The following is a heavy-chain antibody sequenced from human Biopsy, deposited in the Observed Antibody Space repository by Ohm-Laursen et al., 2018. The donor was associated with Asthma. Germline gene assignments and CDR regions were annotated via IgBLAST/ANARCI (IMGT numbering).Heavy chain of an antibody. V-gene: IGHV4-30-4*01. CDR1: GGSTGSSDYH. CDR3: ARVVSYGDIYFAIDV. J-gene: IGHJ6*02. CDR2: VFWSGST. Sequence: SQTLSLTCRVSGGSTGSSDYHWAWIRQAPGKGLEWIGFVFWSGSTHYSRSLERRVSISIDTATNEFSMKLWSVTTADTAVYFCARVVSYGDIYFAIDVWGPGNTVVVS. D-gene: IGHD4-17*01.